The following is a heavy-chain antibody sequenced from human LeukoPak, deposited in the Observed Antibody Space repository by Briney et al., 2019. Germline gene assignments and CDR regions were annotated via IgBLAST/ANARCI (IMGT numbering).Heavy chain of an antibody. CDR3: ARAPLYCSGGSCYGHYFDY. J-gene: IGHJ4*02. Sequence: ASVKVSCKASGGTFSSYTISWVRQAPGQGLGWMGRIIPILGIANYAQKFQGRVTITADKSTSTAYMELSSLRSEDTAVYYCARAPLYCSGGSCYGHYFDYWGQGTLVTVSS. CDR2: IIPILGIA. D-gene: IGHD2-15*01. V-gene: IGHV1-69*02. CDR1: GGTFSSYT.